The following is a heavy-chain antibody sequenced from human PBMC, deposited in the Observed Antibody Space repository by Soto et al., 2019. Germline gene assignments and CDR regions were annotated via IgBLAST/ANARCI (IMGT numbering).Heavy chain of an antibody. CDR3: ANDQLGYFDWSASGFYYSYGMDV. D-gene: IGHD3-9*01. V-gene: IGHV3-23*01. CDR2: ISGSGGST. Sequence: EVQLLESGGGLVQPGGSLRLSCAASGFTFSSYAMSWVRQAPGKGLELVSAISGSGGSTYYADSVKGRFTISRDNSKNTLYLPMNSLRAEDTAVYYCANDQLGYFDWSASGFYYSYGMDVWGQGTTVTVSS. J-gene: IGHJ6*02. CDR1: GFTFSSYA.